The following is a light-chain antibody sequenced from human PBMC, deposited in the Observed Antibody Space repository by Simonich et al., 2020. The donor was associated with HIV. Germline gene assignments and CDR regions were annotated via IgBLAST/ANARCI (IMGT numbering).Light chain of an antibody. CDR1: SGHSSYA. CDR2: LNSDGRH. V-gene: IGLV4-69*01. J-gene: IGLJ3*02. Sequence: QLVLTQSPSASASLGASVKLTCTLSSGHSSYAIAWHQQQPEKGPRYWMKLNSDGRHYKGDGIPDRFSGSSSGAERYLTISSLQSEDEADYYCETWDSNTQVFGGGTKLTVL. CDR3: ETWDSNTQV.